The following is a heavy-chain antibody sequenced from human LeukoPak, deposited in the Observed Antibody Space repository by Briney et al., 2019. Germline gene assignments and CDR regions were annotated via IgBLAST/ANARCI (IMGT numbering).Heavy chain of an antibody. D-gene: IGHD1-20*01. CDR3: ARDPSLTGTTNWFDP. Sequence: KISCKGSSYSFTSYWISWVRQAPGQGLEWMGRIIPILGIANYAQKFQGRVTITADKSTSTAYMELSSLRSEDTAVYYCARDPSLTGTTNWFDPWGQGTLVTVSS. V-gene: IGHV1-69*04. CDR2: IIPILGIA. J-gene: IGHJ5*02. CDR1: SYSFTSYW.